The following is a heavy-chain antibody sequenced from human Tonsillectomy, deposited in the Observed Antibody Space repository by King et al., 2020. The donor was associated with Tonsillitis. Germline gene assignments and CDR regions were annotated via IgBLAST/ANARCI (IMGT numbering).Heavy chain of an antibody. Sequence: QLVQSGAEVKKPGESLKISCKGSGYSFTNYWIGWVRQMPGKGLEWMGIIYPGDFDTRYSPSFQGQVTISADKSISTAYLQWSSLKASDTAMYYCARHGYRYGYSYYGMDVWGEGTTVTVSS. D-gene: IGHD5-18*01. V-gene: IGHV5-51*01. CDR2: IYPGDFDT. CDR3: ARHGYRYGYSYYGMDV. CDR1: GYSFTNYW. J-gene: IGHJ6*04.